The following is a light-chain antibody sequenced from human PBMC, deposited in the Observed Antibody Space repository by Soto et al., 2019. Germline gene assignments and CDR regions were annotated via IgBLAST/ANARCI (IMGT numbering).Light chain of an antibody. CDR1: QSISNY. J-gene: IGKJ2*01. CDR2: AAS. V-gene: IGKV1-39*01. CDR3: QQSYSLPYT. Sequence: DIQMTQSPSSLSASVGDRVTITCRASQSISNYLNWYQQKPGKAPKLLIYAASSLQSGVPSRFSGSGSGTDFTLTISSLQPEDVATYYCQQSYSLPYTFGQGTKLEIK.